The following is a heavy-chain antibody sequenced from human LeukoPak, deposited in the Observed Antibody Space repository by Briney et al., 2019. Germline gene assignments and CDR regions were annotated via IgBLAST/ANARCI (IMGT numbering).Heavy chain of an antibody. V-gene: IGHV1-18*01. CDR1: GYTFTSYG. J-gene: IGHJ4*02. D-gene: IGHD4-17*01. CDR2: ISAYNGNT. CDR3: ARSADYGDYRFDY. Sequence: ASVEVSCKASGYTFTSYGISWVRQAPGQGLEWMGWISAYNGNTNYAQKLQGRVTMSTDTSTSTAYMGLRSLRSDDTAVYYCARSADYGDYRFDYWGQGTLVTVSS.